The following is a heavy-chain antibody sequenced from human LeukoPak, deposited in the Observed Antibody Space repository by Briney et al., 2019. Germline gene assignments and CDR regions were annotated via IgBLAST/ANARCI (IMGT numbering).Heavy chain of an antibody. CDR3: ARDRQIAY. CDR2: IAWNTGNT. J-gene: IGHJ4*02. CDR1: GFTFDDYA. V-gene: IGHV3-9*01. Sequence: SGGSLRLSCAASGFTFDDYAMHWVRQAPGKGLEWVSGIAWNTGNTGYADSVKGRFTISRDNAKNSLYLQMNSLRAEDTAVYYCARDRQIAYWGQGTLVTVSS.